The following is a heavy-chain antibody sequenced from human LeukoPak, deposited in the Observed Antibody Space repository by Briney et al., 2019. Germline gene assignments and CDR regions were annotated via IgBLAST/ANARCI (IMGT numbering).Heavy chain of an antibody. CDR1: GCSISSYY. V-gene: IGHV4-59*01. CDR2: IYYTGRT. Sequence: SETLSLTCTVSGCSISSYYWSWIRQSPGKGLEWIAYIYYTGRTNYNPSLKSRGTISVDTSKNQFSLKQSSVTAADTAVYYCARDHLVVTAILTYYFDYWGQGPLVPVSS. CDR3: ARDHLVVTAILTYYFDY. J-gene: IGHJ4*02. D-gene: IGHD2-21*02.